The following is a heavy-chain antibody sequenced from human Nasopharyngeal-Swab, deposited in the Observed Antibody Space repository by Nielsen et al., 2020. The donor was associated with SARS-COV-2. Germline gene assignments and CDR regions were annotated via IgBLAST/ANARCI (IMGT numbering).Heavy chain of an antibody. Sequence: SVKVSCKASGYTFTSSAVHWVRQARGQGLEWIGWIVVGSGNTNYAQKFQERVTITRDMSTSTAYMELSSLRSEDTAVYYCAADTGAYGDYQPCDYWGQGTLVTVSS. CDR2: IVVGSGNT. D-gene: IGHD4-17*01. CDR1: GYTFTSSA. J-gene: IGHJ4*02. CDR3: AADTGAYGDYQPCDY. V-gene: IGHV1-58*01.